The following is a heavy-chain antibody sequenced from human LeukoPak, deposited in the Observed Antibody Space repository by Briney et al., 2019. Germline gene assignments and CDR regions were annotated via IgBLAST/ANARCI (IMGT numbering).Heavy chain of an antibody. V-gene: IGHV4-38-2*01. CDR1: GYSISSGYY. D-gene: IGHD3-3*01. CDR2: MYHSGST. J-gene: IGHJ5*02. Sequence: PSETLSVTRAVSGYSISSGYYWGWIRQPPGKGLKWIVRMYHSGSTYYNPYLKSRVTISVDTSKNKFSLKLSSVTAADKAVYYCARSKPIFGVVYPWGQGTVVTVSS. CDR3: ARSKPIFGVVYP.